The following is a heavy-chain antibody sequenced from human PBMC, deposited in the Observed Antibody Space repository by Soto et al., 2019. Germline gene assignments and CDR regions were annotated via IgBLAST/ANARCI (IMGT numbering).Heavy chain of an antibody. J-gene: IGHJ4*02. Sequence: PSETLSLTCTVSGGSISSGGYYWSWIRQHPGKGLEWIGYIYYSGSTYYNPSLKSRVTISVDTSKNQFSLKLSSVTAADTAVYYCARVAGGSGSYYNASSHKIDYWGQGTLVTVSS. CDR1: GGSISSGGYY. D-gene: IGHD3-10*01. CDR2: IYYSGST. V-gene: IGHV4-31*03. CDR3: ARVAGGSGSYYNASSHKIDY.